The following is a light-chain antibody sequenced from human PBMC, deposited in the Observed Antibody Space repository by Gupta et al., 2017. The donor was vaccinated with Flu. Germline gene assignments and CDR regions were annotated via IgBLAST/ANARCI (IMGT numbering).Light chain of an antibody. CDR2: GAS. J-gene: IGKJ1*01. V-gene: IGKV3-20*01. Sequence: EIVLTQSPGTLSLFPGERVTLSCRASQSIGSSFLAWYQQKPGQAPRLLIYGASSRATGIPDRFSGSGYGTEFSLTIRRLEPEDSATYFCHQYHPLPPWTFGQGTKVEIK. CDR3: HQYHPLPPWT. CDR1: QSIGSSF.